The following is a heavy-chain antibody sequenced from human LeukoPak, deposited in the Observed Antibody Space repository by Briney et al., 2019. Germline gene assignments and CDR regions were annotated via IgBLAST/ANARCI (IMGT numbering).Heavy chain of an antibody. CDR2: ISYDGSNK. CDR3: ARDPIYIAAAGTGDY. J-gene: IGHJ4*02. Sequence: ARSLRLSCAASGFTFSSYAMHWVRQAPGKGLEWVAVISYDGSNKYYADSVKGRFTISRDNSKNTLYLQMNSLRAEDTAVYYCARDPIYIAAAGTGDYWGQGTLVTVSS. V-gene: IGHV3-30*01. D-gene: IGHD6-13*01. CDR1: GFTFSSYA.